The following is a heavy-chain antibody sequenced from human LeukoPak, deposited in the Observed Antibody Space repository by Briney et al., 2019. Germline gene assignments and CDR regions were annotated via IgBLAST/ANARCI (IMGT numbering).Heavy chain of an antibody. D-gene: IGHD5-12*01. CDR3: AKDREYYGYDPT. J-gene: IGHJ5*02. V-gene: IGHV3-30*02. CDR1: GFTFSTYD. Sequence: GGSLRLSCAASGFTFSTYDMHWVRQAPGKGLECVAVIQYDGINKYYADSVKGRFTVSRDNSKNTLYLQMNSLRTEDTAVYYCAKDREYYGYDPTWGQGTLVTVSS. CDR2: IQYDGINK.